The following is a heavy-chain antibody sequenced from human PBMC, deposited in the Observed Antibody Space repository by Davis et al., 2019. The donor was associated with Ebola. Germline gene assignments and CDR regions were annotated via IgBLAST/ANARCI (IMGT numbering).Heavy chain of an antibody. CDR1: GGSISSYY. CDR3: ARVNFCIGGSCYSHDH. D-gene: IGHD2-15*01. V-gene: IGHV4-59*12. CDR2: IYYSGST. J-gene: IGHJ5*02. Sequence: SETLSLTCTVSGGSISSYYWSWIRQPPGKGLEWIGYIYYSGSTYYNPSLKSRVTISVDTSKNQFSLRLNSVTAADTAVYYCARVNFCIGGSCYSHDHWGQGTLVTVSS.